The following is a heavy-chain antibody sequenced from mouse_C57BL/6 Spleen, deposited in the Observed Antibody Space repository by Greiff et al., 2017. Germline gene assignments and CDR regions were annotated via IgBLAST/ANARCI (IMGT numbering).Heavy chain of an antibody. CDR1: GFNIKDDY. CDR2: IDPENGDT. V-gene: IGHV14-4*01. Sequence: VQLQQSGAELVRPGASVKLSCTASGFNIKDDYMHWVKQRPEQGLEWIGWIDPENGDTDYASKFQGKATITADTSSNTAYLQLSSLTSEDTAVYYCTTPWYAYWGQGTLVTVSA. CDR3: TTPWYAY. J-gene: IGHJ3*01.